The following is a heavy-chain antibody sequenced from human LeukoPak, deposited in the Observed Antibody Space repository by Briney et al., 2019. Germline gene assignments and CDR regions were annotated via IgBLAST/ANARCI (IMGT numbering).Heavy chain of an antibody. CDR3: ARVTIKNSGTYWGSYNYYNGLDV. V-gene: IGHV4-38-2*02. D-gene: IGHD3-22*01. CDR1: GYSFSRDYS. CDR2: VNHFGST. Sequence: SETLSLTCSVSGYSFSRDYSWAWIRQPPGKGLEWIGSVNHFGSTYYNPSLNSRVTIALDTSKSHFSLRLSSVTAADTALYYCARVTIKNSGTYWGSYNYYNGLDVWGQGTTVTVSS. J-gene: IGHJ6*02.